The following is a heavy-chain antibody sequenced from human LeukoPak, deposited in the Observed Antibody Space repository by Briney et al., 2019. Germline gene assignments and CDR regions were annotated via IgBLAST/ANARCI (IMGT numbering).Heavy chain of an antibody. CDR1: GGSFSGYY. J-gene: IGHJ5*02. CDR3: ARTGTTYYDFWSGSLNWFDP. D-gene: IGHD3-3*01. V-gene: IGHV4-34*01. Sequence: SETLSLTCAVYGGSFSGYYRSWIRQPPGKGLEWIGEINHSGSTNYNPSLKSRVTISVDTSKNQFSLKLSSVTAADTAVYYCARTGTTYYDFWSGSLNWFDPWGQGTLVTVSS. CDR2: INHSGST.